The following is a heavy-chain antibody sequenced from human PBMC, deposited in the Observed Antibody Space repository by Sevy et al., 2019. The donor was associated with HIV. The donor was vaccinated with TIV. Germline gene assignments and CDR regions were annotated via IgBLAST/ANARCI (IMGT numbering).Heavy chain of an antibody. D-gene: IGHD6-13*01. CDR2: IKQDGSEK. CDR3: ARDTGGIGMDV. V-gene: IGHV3-7*01. CDR1: GFTFSSHW. J-gene: IGHJ6*02. Sequence: GGSLRLSCAASGFTFSSHWMSWVRQAPGKGLEWVANIKQDGSEKYYVDSVKGRFTISRDNAKNSLSLQMNRLRAEDTAVYYCARDTGGIGMDVWGQGTTVTVSS.